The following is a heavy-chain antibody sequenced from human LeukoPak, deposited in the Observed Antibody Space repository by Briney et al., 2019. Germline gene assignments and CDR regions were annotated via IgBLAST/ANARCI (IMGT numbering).Heavy chain of an antibody. J-gene: IGHJ4*02. CDR2: INTDGSST. CDR1: GFTFSSYW. Sequence: GGSLRLSCAASGFTFSSYWMHWVRQAPGKGLVWVSRINTDGSSTSYADSVKGRFTISRDNAKNTLYLQMNSLRAEDTAVYYCASIGICGGDCPSPDYWGQGTLVTVSS. CDR3: ASIGICGGDCPSPDY. V-gene: IGHV3-74*01. D-gene: IGHD2-21*01.